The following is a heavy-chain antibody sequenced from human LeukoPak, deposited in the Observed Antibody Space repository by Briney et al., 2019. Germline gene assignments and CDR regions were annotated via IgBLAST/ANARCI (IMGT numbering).Heavy chain of an antibody. J-gene: IGHJ4*02. D-gene: IGHD4-17*01. V-gene: IGHV4-4*02. CDR2: VYHSGST. CDR3: ARASHDYGDYSHFDY. Sequence: PSETLSLTCAVSGGSISSRNWWSWVRQPPGKGLEWIGEVYHSGSTNYNPSLKTRVTISVDKSKNQFSLKLSSVTAADTAVYYCARASHDYGDYSHFDYWGQGTLVTVSS. CDR1: GGSISSRNW.